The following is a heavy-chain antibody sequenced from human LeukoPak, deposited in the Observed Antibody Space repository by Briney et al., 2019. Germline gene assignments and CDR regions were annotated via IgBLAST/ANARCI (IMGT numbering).Heavy chain of an antibody. CDR2: IYTSGST. D-gene: IGHD6-19*01. V-gene: IGHV4-4*07. CDR3: ARETEAYSSGWSLDY. J-gene: IGHJ4*02. Sequence: SETLSLTCTVSGGSISTYYWRWIRQPAGKGLEWIGRIYTSGSTNYNPSLKSRVTMSVDTSKNQFSLKLSSVTAADTAVYYCARETEAYSSGWSLDYWGQGTLVTVSS. CDR1: GGSISTYY.